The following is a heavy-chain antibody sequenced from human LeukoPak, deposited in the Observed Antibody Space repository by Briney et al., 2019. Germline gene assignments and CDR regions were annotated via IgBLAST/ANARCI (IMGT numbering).Heavy chain of an antibody. D-gene: IGHD3-10*01. V-gene: IGHV4-59*01. CDR2: IYYSGST. CDR3: ARGMVRGVINLDY. J-gene: IGHJ4*02. CDR1: GGSISSYY. Sequence: PSETLSLTCTVSGGSISSYYWSWIRQPPGKGLEWIGYIYYSGSTNYNPSLKSRVTISVDTSKNQFSLKLSSVTAADTAVYYCARGMVRGVINLDYWGQGTLVTVSS.